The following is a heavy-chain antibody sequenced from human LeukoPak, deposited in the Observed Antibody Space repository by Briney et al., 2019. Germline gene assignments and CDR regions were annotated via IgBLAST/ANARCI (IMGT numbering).Heavy chain of an antibody. Sequence: PGGSLRLSRAASGFTFSNYWMDWVRQAPGKGLEWVAMIKQDGSDKYYVDSVKGRFTVSKDNAENSLYLQMNSLRAEDTAVYYCARNRGGGSGYSDYWGQGTLVTVSS. CDR1: GFTFSNYW. J-gene: IGHJ4*02. V-gene: IGHV3-7*05. D-gene: IGHD3-22*01. CDR2: IKQDGSDK. CDR3: ARNRGGGSGYSDY.